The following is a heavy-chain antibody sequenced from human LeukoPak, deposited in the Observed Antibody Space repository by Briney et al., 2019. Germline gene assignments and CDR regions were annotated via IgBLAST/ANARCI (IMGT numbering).Heavy chain of an antibody. CDR3: ARWTKNYFDY. J-gene: IGHJ4*02. D-gene: IGHD3/OR15-3a*01. Sequence: KTSETLSLTCSVSGGSISSDSFYWGWIRQPPGKGLEWIGSMYYSGSTYYNPSLKSRVTISVDTSKNQFSLKLSSVTAADTAVYYCARWTKNYFDYWGQGTLVTVSS. CDR2: MYYSGST. V-gene: IGHV4-39*01. CDR1: GGSISSDSFY.